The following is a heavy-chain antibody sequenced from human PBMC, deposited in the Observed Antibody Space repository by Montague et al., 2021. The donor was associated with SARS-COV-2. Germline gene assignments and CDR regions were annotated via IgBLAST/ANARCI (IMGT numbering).Heavy chain of an antibody. Sequence: TLSLTCTVAGGSINSGGYDWSWIRQHPGKGLEWIGYIDYSGXTXYXXXXKXRLTISVDTSKNQCSLKLSSVTAADTAVSYCARCHFVSGGWYPDAFDIWGQGTMVTVSS. J-gene: IGHJ3*02. V-gene: IGHV4-31*03. CDR2: IDYSGXT. D-gene: IGHD6-19*01. CDR1: GGSINSGGYD. CDR3: ARCHFVSGGWYPDAFDI.